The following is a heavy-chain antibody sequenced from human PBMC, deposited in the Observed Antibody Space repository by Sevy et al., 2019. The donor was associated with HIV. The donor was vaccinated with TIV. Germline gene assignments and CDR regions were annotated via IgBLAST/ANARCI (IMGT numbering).Heavy chain of an antibody. CDR1: GFTFTYAW. J-gene: IGHJ6*02. CDR3: ATDPIIVLLVTDGMDV. V-gene: IGHV3-15*01. D-gene: IGHD2-8*01. Sequence: GSLRLSCAASGFTFTYAWMSWVRQAPGKGLEWVGRIKSRPDGGTTDYAATVKGRFTISRDDSKNTRYLQMNSLKTEDSAVYYCATDPIIVLLVTDGMDVWGQGTTVTVSS. CDR2: IKSRPDGGTT.